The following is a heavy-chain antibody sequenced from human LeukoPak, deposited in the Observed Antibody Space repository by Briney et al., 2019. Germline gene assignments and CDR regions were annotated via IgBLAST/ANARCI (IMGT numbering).Heavy chain of an antibody. CDR3: ARSRSGGWNQPYYYYYYMDV. D-gene: IGHD1-14*01. V-gene: IGHV1-69*13. CDR1: GGTFSSYA. CDR2: IIPIFGTA. Sequence: GASVKVSCKASGGTFSSYAISWVRQAPGQGLEWMGGIIPIFGTANYAQKFQGRVTITADESTSTAYMELSSLRSEDTAVYYCARSRSGGWNQPYYYYYYMDVWGKGTTVTVSS. J-gene: IGHJ6*03.